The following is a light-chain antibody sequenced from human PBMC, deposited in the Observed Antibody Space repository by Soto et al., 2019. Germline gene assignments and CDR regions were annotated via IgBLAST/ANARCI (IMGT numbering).Light chain of an antibody. CDR1: TSNIGNNY. J-gene: IGLJ2*01. V-gene: IGLV1-51*01. CDR2: VNN. Sequence: QSVLTQPPSVSAAPGQKVTISCSGDTSNIGNNYVSWYQHLPGTAPKLLIYVNNKRPSGIPDRFSGSKSGTSATLGITGLQTGDEANYYCGTWDYSLSAVVFGGGTKLTVL. CDR3: GTWDYSLSAVV.